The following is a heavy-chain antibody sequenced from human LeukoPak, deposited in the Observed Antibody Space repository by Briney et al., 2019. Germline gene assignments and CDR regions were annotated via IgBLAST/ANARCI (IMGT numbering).Heavy chain of an antibody. Sequence: GGSLRLSCAASGFTFSSYAMSWVRQAPGKGLEWVANIKQDGSEKYYVDSVKGRFTISRDNAKNSLYLQMNSLRAEDTAVYYCARKGPYSSSWYGDYYYYMDVWGKGTTVTVSS. CDR1: GFTFSSYA. CDR2: IKQDGSEK. V-gene: IGHV3-7*01. D-gene: IGHD6-13*01. J-gene: IGHJ6*03. CDR3: ARKGPYSSSWYGDYYYYMDV.